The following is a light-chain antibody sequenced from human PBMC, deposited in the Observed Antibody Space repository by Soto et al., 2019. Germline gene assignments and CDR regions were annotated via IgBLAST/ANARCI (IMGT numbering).Light chain of an antibody. CDR2: GAS. CDR1: QSVRSN. V-gene: IGKV3-15*01. Sequence: SPATLSVSPGERATLSCRASQSVRSNLAWYQQKPGQAPGLLIYGASTRATGIPARFSGSGSGTEFTLTISSLQSEDFAVYYCQQYNNWPITFGQGTRLEIK. CDR3: QQYNNWPIT. J-gene: IGKJ5*01.